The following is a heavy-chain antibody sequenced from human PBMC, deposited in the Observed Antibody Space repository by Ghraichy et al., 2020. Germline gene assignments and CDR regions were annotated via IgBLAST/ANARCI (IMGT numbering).Heavy chain of an antibody. J-gene: IGHJ6*03. CDR1: GFTFSSYA. CDR2: ISYDGSNK. CDR3: ARDAYSSSWYQPGYYYYYMDV. D-gene: IGHD6-13*01. V-gene: IGHV3-30*04. Sequence: LSLTCAASGFTFSSYAMHWVRQAPGKGLEWVAVISYDGSNKYYADSVKGRFTISRDNSKNTLYLQMNSLRAEDTAVYYCARDAYSSSWYQPGYYYYYMDVWGKGTTVTVSS.